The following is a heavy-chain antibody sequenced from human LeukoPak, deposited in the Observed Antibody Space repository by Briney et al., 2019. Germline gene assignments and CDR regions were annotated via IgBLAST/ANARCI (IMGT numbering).Heavy chain of an antibody. Sequence: SETLSLTCTVTGGSINNFYWSWIRQSPGKGLEWIGYVHSSGRTDYNPSLRSRVSMSADTSKSQLSLRLTSVTAADTAVYFCARHDEECPGEYCFLLSFDYWGPGSLVTVSS. CDR3: ARHDEECPGEYCFLLSFDY. D-gene: IGHD2-8*02. CDR1: GGSINNFY. CDR2: VHSSGRT. V-gene: IGHV4-59*08. J-gene: IGHJ4*01.